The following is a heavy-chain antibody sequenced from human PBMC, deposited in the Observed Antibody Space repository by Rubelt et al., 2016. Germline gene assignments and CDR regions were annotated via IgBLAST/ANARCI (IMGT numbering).Heavy chain of an antibody. V-gene: IGHV4-39*01. CDR1: GGSISSSSYY. Sequence: QLQLQESGPGLVKPAETLSLTCTVSGGSISSSSYYWGWLRQPPGKGLEWIGSIYYSGSTYYNPSLKSRAPQPVDTSKNHLSLKRSTVTAEYTALHYCSRLLRSYWYFDLWGRGTLVTVSS. J-gene: IGHJ2*01. CDR2: IYYSGST. CDR3: SRLLRSYWYFDL.